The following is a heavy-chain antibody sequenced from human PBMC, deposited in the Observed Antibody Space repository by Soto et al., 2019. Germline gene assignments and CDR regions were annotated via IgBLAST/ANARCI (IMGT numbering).Heavy chain of an antibody. V-gene: IGHV4-39*01. Sequence: PSETLSLTCTVSGGSISSSSYYWGWIRQPPGKGLEWIGSIYYSGSTYYNPSLKSRVTISVDTSKNQFSLKLSSVTAADTAVYYCARLTVIAAAGTAGVRDYWGQGTLVTVSS. CDR1: GGSISSSSYY. D-gene: IGHD6-13*01. J-gene: IGHJ4*02. CDR2: IYYSGST. CDR3: ARLTVIAAAGTAGVRDY.